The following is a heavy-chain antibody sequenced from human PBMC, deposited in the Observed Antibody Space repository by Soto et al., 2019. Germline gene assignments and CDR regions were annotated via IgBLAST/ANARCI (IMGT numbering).Heavy chain of an antibody. CDR1: GFTFSNAW. Sequence: EVQLVESGGGLVKPGGSLRLSCAASGFTFSNAWMNWVRQAPGKGLVWVGRIKSKTDGGTTDYAAPVKGRFTISRDDSKNTLYLQMNSLKTEDTAVYYCTTDKPYGSGWFSWGQGTLVTVSS. V-gene: IGHV3-15*07. CDR3: TTDKPYGSGWFS. CDR2: IKSKTDGGTT. D-gene: IGHD6-19*01. J-gene: IGHJ4*02.